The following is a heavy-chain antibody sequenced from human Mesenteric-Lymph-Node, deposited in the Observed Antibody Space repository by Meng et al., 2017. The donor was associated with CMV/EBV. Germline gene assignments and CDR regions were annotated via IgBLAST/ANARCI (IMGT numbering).Heavy chain of an antibody. D-gene: IGHD6-13*01. J-gene: IGHJ6*02. CDR1: GYTFTSYD. Sequence: ASVKVSCKASGYTFTSYDINWVRQATGQGLEWMGWMNPNSGNTAYAQKFQGRVTMTRNTSISTAYMELSSLRSEDTAMYYRAKAGSWYWTYYYAMDVWGQGTTVTVSS. V-gene: IGHV1-8*01. CDR3: AKAGSWYWTYYYAMDV. CDR2: MNPNSGNT.